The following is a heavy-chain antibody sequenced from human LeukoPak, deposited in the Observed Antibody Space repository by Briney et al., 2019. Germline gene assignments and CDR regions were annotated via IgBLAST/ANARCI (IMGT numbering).Heavy chain of an antibody. CDR2: IKADGSGT. J-gene: IGHJ6*02. CDR1: GFTIGPYA. CDR3: ATWAFYHNLDV. V-gene: IGHV3-43*02. Sequence: GALRLSCAASGFTIGPYAMYWVRQGPGRGLEWVSVIKADGSGTFYADSVRGRFTTSRDNSKISLYLQMNSLTSEDTALYYCATWAFYHNLDVWGQGTTVIVSS. D-gene: IGHD2/OR15-2a*01.